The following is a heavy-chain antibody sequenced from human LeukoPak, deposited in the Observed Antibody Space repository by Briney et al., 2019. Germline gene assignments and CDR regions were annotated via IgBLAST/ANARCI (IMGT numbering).Heavy chain of an antibody. V-gene: IGHV3-74*01. J-gene: IGHJ4*02. D-gene: IGHD3-22*01. CDR3: AKGGRYYYDSSFDY. CDR1: GFTFSSYW. CDR2: INNDGSST. Sequence: GGSLRLSCAASGFTFSSYWMHWVRQAPGKGLVWVSRINNDGSSTNYADSVKGRFTISRDDAKNTLYLQMNSLRAEDTAVYYCAKGGRYYYDSSFDYWGQGTLVTVSS.